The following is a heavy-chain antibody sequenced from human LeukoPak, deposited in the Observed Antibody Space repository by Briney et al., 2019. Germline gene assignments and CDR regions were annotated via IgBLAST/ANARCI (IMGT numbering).Heavy chain of an antibody. CDR1: GGSISINSYY. J-gene: IGHJ4*02. D-gene: IGHD6-19*01. V-gene: IGHV4-39*07. Sequence: PSETLSLTCTVSGGSISINSYYWGWIRQPPGKGLEWIGHIYYSGTTYYSPSLKSRVTISVDTSKNQFSLKLNSVTAADTAVYYCARMGRIAVAGLDYWGQGTLVTVSS. CDR3: ARMGRIAVAGLDY. CDR2: IYYSGTT.